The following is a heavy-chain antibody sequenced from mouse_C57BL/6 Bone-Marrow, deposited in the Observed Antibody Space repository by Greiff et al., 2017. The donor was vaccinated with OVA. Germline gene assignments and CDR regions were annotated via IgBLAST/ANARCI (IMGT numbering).Heavy chain of an antibody. CDR3: TRRGDLLRRGAY. J-gene: IGHJ3*01. CDR1: GFTFSDAW. D-gene: IGHD1-1*01. Sequence: EVKLVESGGGLVQPGGSMKLSCAASGFTFSDAWMDWVRQSPEKGLEWVAEIRNKANNHATYYAESVKGRFTISRDDSKSSVYLQMNSLRAEDTGIYYCTRRGDLLRRGAYWGQGTLVTVSA. CDR2: IRNKANNHAT. V-gene: IGHV6-6*01.